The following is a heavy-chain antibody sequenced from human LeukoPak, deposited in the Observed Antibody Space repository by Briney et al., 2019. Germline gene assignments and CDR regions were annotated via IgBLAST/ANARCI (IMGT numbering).Heavy chain of an antibody. D-gene: IGHD3-22*01. Sequence: PGGSLRLSCAASGFTFSSSAMGWVRQAPGKGLEWVSTISGSGDRTHYADSVKGRFTISRDNAKNSLYLQMNSLRAEDTAVYYCARGYDSSGPGDAFDIWGQGTMVTVSS. V-gene: IGHV3-23*01. CDR1: GFTFSSSA. J-gene: IGHJ3*02. CDR2: ISGSGDRT. CDR3: ARGYDSSGPGDAFDI.